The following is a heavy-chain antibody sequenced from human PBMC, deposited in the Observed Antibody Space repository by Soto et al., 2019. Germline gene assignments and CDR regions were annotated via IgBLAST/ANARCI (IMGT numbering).Heavy chain of an antibody. J-gene: IGHJ5*02. CDR1: GYSFTGYY. CDR2: INPNSGAT. V-gene: IGHV1-2*02. Sequence: ASVKVSCKTSGYSFTGYYIHWVRQAPGQGLEWMGWINPNSGATLYARKFQGRVIITRDTSASTAYMDLSSLRSEDTAVYYCARGIATGQLDPWGQGTLVTVSS. CDR3: ARGIATGQLDP. D-gene: IGHD2-15*01.